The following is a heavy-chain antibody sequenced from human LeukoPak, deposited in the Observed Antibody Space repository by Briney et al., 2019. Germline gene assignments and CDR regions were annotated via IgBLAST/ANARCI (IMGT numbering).Heavy chain of an antibody. V-gene: IGHV3-74*01. D-gene: IGHD3-3*01. CDR2: INSDGSST. CDR1: GFSFSDAW. J-gene: IGHJ4*02. Sequence: GGSLRLSCAATGFSFSDAWMSWVRQAPGKGLVWVSRINSDGSSTSYADSVKGRFTISRDNAKNTLYLQMNSLRAEDTAVYYCARDRGRFRYFDYWGQGTLVTVSS. CDR3: ARDRGRFRYFDY.